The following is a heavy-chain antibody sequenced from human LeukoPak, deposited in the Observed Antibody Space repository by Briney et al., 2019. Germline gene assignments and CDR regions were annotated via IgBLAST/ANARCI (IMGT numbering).Heavy chain of an antibody. V-gene: IGHV4-4*08. Sequence: SETLSLTCTVSGDSIRSFYWSWIRQAPGKGLECIGLIYVNGDTNYNPSLKGRATLSLDTSKNQFPLRLTSVTAVDTAVYYCAKTARTFASWGPGTLVTVSS. CDR1: GDSIRSFY. CDR2: IYVNGDT. J-gene: IGHJ1*01. D-gene: IGHD1-7*01. CDR3: AKTARTFAS.